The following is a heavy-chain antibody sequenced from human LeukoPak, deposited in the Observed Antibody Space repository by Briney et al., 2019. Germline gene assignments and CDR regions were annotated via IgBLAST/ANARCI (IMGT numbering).Heavy chain of an antibody. V-gene: IGHV4-34*01. Sequence: PSETLSLTCAVYGGSFSGYYWSWIRQPPGKGLEWIGEINHSGSTNYNPSLKSRVTISVDTSKNQFSLKLSSVTAADTAVYYCARLAIGYGSGSYYRGSLPHYMDVWGKGTTVTISS. CDR2: INHSGST. CDR1: GGSFSGYY. J-gene: IGHJ6*03. CDR3: ARLAIGYGSGSYYRGSLPHYMDV. D-gene: IGHD3-10*01.